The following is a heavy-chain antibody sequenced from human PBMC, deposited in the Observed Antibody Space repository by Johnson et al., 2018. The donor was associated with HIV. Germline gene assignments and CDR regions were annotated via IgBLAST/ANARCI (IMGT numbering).Heavy chain of an antibody. Sequence: VQLVESGGGVVQPGRSLRLSCAASGFTFSSYWMSWVRQAPGKGLEWVANIKQDGSEKYYADSVKGRFTISSDNAKNTLYLQMNSLRAEDTAVYDCAKIAAAGTYDAFDIWGKGTMVTVSS. D-gene: IGHD6-13*01. J-gene: IGHJ3*02. V-gene: IGHV3-7*02. CDR2: IKQDGSEK. CDR1: GFTFSSYW. CDR3: AKIAAAGTYDAFDI.